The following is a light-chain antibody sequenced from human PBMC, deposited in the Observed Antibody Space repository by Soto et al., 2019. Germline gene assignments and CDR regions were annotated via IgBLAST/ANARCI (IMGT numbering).Light chain of an antibody. Sequence: DMVLTQSPGTLSLSPGERATLSCRASESVSSNYLVWYQQKPGQAPRLLIYDASTRATGIPGRFSGSASGTDFTLTISRLEAEDFAVYYCQQYGSLPFTFGQGTRLEI. CDR1: ESVSSNY. J-gene: IGKJ5*01. V-gene: IGKV3-20*01. CDR2: DAS. CDR3: QQYGSLPFT.